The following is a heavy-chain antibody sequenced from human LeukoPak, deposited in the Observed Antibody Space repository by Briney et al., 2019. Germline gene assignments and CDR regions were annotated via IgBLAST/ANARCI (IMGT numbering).Heavy chain of an antibody. CDR1: GYPISSGYY. Sequence: SETLSLTCTVSGYPISSGYYWGWIRPPPRMGLEWIGSILHSGSTYYNPSLKSRVTMSVDTSKNALSLKLSSVTAADTAVYYCAREGRYYYDSSGYYFDWGQGTLVTVSS. CDR3: AREGRYYYDSSGYYFD. CDR2: ILHSGST. V-gene: IGHV4-38-2*02. J-gene: IGHJ4*02. D-gene: IGHD3-22*01.